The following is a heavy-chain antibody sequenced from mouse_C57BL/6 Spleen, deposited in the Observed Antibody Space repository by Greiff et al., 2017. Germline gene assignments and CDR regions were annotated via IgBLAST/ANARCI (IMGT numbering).Heavy chain of an antibody. D-gene: IGHD2-3*01. J-gene: IGHJ2*01. CDR2: IYPGDGDT. CDR1: GYAFSSSW. V-gene: IGHV1-82*01. Sequence: QVQLQQSGPELVKPGASVKISCKASGYAFSSSWMNWVKQRPGKGLEWIGRIYPGDGDTNYNGKFKGKATLTADKSSSTAYMQLSSLTSEDSAVYFCARDGLYYFDDWGQGTTLTVSS. CDR3: ARDGLYYFDD.